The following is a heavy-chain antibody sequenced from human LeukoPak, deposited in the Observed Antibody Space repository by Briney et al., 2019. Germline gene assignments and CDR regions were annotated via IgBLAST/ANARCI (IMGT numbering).Heavy chain of an antibody. Sequence: PGGSLRLSCAASGFTVSSNYMSWVRQAPGKGLEWVSVIYSGGSTYYADSVKGRFTISRDNSKNTLYLQMNSLRAEDTAVYYCARDFYGSGIDYWGQGTLVTVSS. CDR3: ARDFYGSGIDY. CDR1: GFTVSSNY. J-gene: IGHJ4*02. D-gene: IGHD3-10*01. CDR2: IYSGGST. V-gene: IGHV3-66*01.